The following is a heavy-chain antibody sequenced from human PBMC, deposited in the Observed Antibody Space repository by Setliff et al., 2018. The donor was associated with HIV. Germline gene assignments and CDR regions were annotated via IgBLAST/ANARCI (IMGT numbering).Heavy chain of an antibody. J-gene: IGHJ4*02. CDR2: INHIGIT. CDR1: GYSISSGYY. D-gene: IGHD5-12*01. Sequence: PSETLSLTCAVSGYSISSGYYWGWIRQPPGKGLEWIGEINHIGITEDNPSLKSRVTISVDTSKNQFSLKLSSVTAADSAVYYCARIVATITCYDYWGQGTLVTVSS. V-gene: IGHV4-38-2*01. CDR3: ARIVATITCYDY.